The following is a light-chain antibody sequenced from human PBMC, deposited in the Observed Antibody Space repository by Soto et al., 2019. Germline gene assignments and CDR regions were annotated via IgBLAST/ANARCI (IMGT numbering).Light chain of an antibody. CDR3: HQFASTPRT. J-gene: IGKJ1*01. CDR2: GAS. Sequence: EIVLTQSPGTLSLSPGESATLSCRASQSVDRNYLAWFQQKPGQAPRLLIYGASSSATGIPPRFSGSGSGTEFVLTISVLEPEDFAVYYCHQFASTPRTFGQGTKVERK. CDR1: QSVDRNY. V-gene: IGKV3-20*01.